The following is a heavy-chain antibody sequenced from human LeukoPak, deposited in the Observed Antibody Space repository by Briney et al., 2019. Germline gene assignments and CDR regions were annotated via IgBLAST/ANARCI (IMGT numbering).Heavy chain of an antibody. CDR2: ISSSSIYR. D-gene: IGHD3-22*01. J-gene: IGHJ2*01. V-gene: IGHV3-21*01. CDR3: ARAPTYYYDSSGSFLTLDWYFDL. CDR1: GFTFSSYS. Sequence: GGSLRLSCAASGFTFSSYSMNWVRQAPGKGLERVSSISSSSIYRFYADSVKGRFTISRDNAKNSLYLQMNSLRAEDTAVYYCARAPTYYYDSSGSFLTLDWYFDLWGRGTLVTVSS.